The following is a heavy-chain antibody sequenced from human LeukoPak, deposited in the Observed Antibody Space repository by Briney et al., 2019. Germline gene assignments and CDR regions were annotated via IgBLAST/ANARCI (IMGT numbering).Heavy chain of an antibody. CDR2: ISSSGSTI. Sequence: PGGSLRLSCAASGFTFTSYEMNWVRQAPGKGLEWVSYISSSGSTIYYADSVRGRFTISRDNAKNSLYLQMNSLRAEDTAVYYCARSHVAGFDYWGQGTLVTVSS. CDR1: GFTFTSYE. V-gene: IGHV3-48*03. CDR3: ARSHVAGFDY. J-gene: IGHJ4*02. D-gene: IGHD3-16*01.